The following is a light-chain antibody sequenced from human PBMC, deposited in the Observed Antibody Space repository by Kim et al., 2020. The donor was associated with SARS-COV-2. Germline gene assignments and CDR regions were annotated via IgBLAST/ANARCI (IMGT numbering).Light chain of an antibody. Sequence: DIQMTQSPSTLSASVGDRVTITCRASQSFSSWFAWYQQKPGKVPKLLIYKTSILESGVPSRFRGSGSGTEFTLTISSLQPDDFATYYCQQYNNFPITLVQRTRLEIK. V-gene: IGKV1-5*03. CDR1: QSFSSW. J-gene: IGKJ5*01. CDR3: QQYNNFPIT. CDR2: KTS.